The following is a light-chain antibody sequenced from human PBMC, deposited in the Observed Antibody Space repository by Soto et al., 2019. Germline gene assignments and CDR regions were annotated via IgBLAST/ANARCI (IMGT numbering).Light chain of an antibody. J-gene: IGKJ5*01. CDR1: QDISNW. Sequence: DLQMTQSPPSVSASVGDRVTITCRASQDISNWLAWYQQKPGKAPKLLIYGTSSLQIGVPSRFSGSGSGTDFTLTISNLQPEDFATYYCQQATTFPLSITFGQATRLEIK. V-gene: IGKV1-12*01. CDR2: GTS. CDR3: QQATTFPLSIT.